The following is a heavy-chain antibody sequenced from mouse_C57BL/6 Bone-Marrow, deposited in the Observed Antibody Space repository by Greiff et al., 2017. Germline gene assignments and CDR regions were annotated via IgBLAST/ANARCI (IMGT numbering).Heavy chain of an antibody. D-gene: IGHD2-4*01. Sequence: VQLQQSGPVLVKPGASVKMSCKASGYTFTDYYMNWVKQSHGKSLEWIGVINPYNGGTSYNQKFKGKATLTVDTSSSPAYMELNSLTSEDSAVYYCARRGGYDYWFAYWGQGTLVTVSA. CDR1: GYTFTDYY. J-gene: IGHJ3*01. V-gene: IGHV1-19*01. CDR3: ARRGGYDYWFAY. CDR2: INPYNGGT.